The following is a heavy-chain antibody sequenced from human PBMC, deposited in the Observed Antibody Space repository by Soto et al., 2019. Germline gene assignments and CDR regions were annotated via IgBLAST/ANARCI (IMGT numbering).Heavy chain of an antibody. CDR3: ARASYSWNYRGDGMDV. CDR2: IYYSGST. CDR1: GGSISSGDYY. D-gene: IGHD1-7*01. Sequence: QVQLQESGPGLVKPSQTLSLTCTVSGGSISSGDYYWSWIRQPPGKGLEWIGSIYYSGSTYYNPSLKSRVTISVDTSKNQFSLKLSSVTAADTAVYYCARASYSWNYRGDGMDVWGQGTTVTVSS. J-gene: IGHJ6*02. V-gene: IGHV4-30-4*01.